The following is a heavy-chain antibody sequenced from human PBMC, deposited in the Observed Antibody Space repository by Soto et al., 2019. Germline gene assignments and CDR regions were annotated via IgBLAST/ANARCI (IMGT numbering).Heavy chain of an antibody. V-gene: IGHV2-5*01. J-gene: IGHJ5*02. CDR3: ARRRGGWLYX. D-gene: IGHD3-10*01. CDR1: GFSLSTSGVG. CDR2: IYWNDDK. Sequence: GSGATLVNPTQTLTLTCTFSGFSLSTSGVGVCWIRHPPVKALEWLALIYWNDDKRYSPSMKSRLTITKDTSKNQVVLTMTKMDPVDTATYSCARRRGGWLYXWGQGTLVTVSX.